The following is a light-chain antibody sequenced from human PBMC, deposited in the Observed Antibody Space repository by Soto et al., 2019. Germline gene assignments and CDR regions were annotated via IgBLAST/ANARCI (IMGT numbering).Light chain of an antibody. CDR2: AAS. CDR3: QQSYSTPIT. CDR1: QSIGSW. J-gene: IGKJ5*01. V-gene: IGKV1-39*01. Sequence: EMTQSPSSLSASVGDRVTITCRASQSIGSWVNWYQQKPGRAPKLLIYAASSLQSGVPSRFSGSGSGTDFTLTISSLQPEDFAPYYCQQSYSTPITFGQVRRLAIK.